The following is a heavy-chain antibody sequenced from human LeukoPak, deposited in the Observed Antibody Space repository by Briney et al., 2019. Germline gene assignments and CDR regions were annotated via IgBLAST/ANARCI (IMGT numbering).Heavy chain of an antibody. D-gene: IGHD5-18*01. V-gene: IGHV3-74*01. Sequence: GGSLRLSCAASGFTFSSYWLHWVHQAPGKGLVWVSRIKGDERSTNYADSVKGRFTISRDNAKNTVYLEMNSLRAEDTAVYYCVRGQLWSYYHDYWGQGTLVTVSS. CDR1: GFTFSSYW. J-gene: IGHJ4*02. CDR3: VRGQLWSYYHDY. CDR2: IKGDERST.